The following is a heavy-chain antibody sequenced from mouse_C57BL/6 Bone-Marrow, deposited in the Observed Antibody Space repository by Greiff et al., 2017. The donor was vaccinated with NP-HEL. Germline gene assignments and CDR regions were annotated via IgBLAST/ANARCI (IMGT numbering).Heavy chain of an antibody. V-gene: IGHV5-15*01. CDR2: ISNLAYSI. D-gene: IGHD2-5*01. CDR1: GFTFSDYG. J-gene: IGHJ4*01. CDR3: ARHRAYYSIYPYYAMDY. Sequence: EVMLVESGGGLVQPGGSLKLSCAASGFTFSDYGMAWVRQAPRKGPEWVAFISNLAYSIYYADTVTGRFTISRENAKNTLYLEMSSLRSEDTAMYYCARHRAYYSIYPYYAMDYWGQGTSVTVSS.